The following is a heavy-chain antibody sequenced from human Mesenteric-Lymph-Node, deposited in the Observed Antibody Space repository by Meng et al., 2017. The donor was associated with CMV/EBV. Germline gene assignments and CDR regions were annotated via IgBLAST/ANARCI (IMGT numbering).Heavy chain of an antibody. J-gene: IGHJ4*02. Sequence: SGSTFTRYGISLVRQAPGQGLEWMGWINANTGDTNYARKFQGRVTMTRDTSITTAYMELSSLTSDDAAVYYCARDMTSTWYGGSDHWGQGTLVTVSS. CDR3: ARDMTSTWYGGSDH. CDR1: GSTFTRYG. V-gene: IGHV1-18*01. CDR2: INANTGDT. D-gene: IGHD6-13*01.